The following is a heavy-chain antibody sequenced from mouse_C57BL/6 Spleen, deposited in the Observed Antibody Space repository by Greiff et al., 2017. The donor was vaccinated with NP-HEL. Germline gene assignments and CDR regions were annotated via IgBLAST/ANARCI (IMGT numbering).Heavy chain of an antibody. J-gene: IGHJ3*01. V-gene: IGHV1-50*01. CDR2: IDPSDSYT. D-gene: IGHD3-1*01. CDR3: ARREAAPWFAD. Sequence: QVQLQQPGAELVKPGASVKLSCKASGYTFTSYWMQWVQQRPGQGLEWIGEIDPSDSYTNYNQKFKGKATLTVDTSSSTAYMQLSSLTSEDYAVYYCARREAAPWFADWGQGTLVTVSA. CDR1: GYTFTSYW.